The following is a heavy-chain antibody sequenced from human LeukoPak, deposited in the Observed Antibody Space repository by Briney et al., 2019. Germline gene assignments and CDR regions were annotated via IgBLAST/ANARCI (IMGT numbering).Heavy chain of an antibody. CDR2: IIPVFGTP. V-gene: IGHV1-69*13. CDR3: ARDPRHRDAYKSAFDI. Sequence: SVKVSCKASGGTFTTDVFNWVRQAPGQGLEWMGGIIPVFGTPNYAQKFQGRVTITADESTNTAYMELSSLRSEDTAVYYCARDPRHRDAYKSAFDIWGHGSMVTVSS. J-gene: IGHJ3*02. CDR1: GGTFTTDV. D-gene: IGHD5-24*01.